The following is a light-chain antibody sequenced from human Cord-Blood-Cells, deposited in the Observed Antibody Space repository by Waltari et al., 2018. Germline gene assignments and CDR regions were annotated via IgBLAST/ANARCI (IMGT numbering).Light chain of an antibody. CDR3: CSYAGSSNGV. CDR1: SSDVGTYNL. CDR2: EGS. V-gene: IGLV2-23*01. J-gene: IGLJ3*02. Sequence: QSALTQPPSVSGSPGQSITISCTGTSSDVGTYNLVSWYQQHQGKAPKLMIYEGSKRPSGVSNRFSGSKSGNTASLTISGLQAEDEADYYCCSYAGSSNGVFGGGTKLTVL.